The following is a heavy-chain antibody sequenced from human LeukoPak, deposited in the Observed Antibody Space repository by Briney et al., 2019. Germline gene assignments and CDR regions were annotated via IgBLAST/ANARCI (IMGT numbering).Heavy chain of an antibody. V-gene: IGHV3-74*01. CDR3: AKRLPYGNYAFDY. J-gene: IGHJ4*02. CDR2: INTDGSST. Sequence: GGSLRLSCAASGFTFSSYWMHWVRQTPGKGLVWVSHINTDGSSTSYADSVKGRFTISRDNAKNTLYLQMNSLRAEDTAIYYCAKRLPYGNYAFDYWGQGTLVTVSS. D-gene: IGHD1-7*01. CDR1: GFTFSSYW.